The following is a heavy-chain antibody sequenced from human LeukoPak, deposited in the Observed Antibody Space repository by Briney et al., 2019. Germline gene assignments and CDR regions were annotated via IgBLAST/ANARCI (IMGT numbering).Heavy chain of an antibody. Sequence: ASVKVSCKASGYTFTSYGISWVRQAPGQGLEWMGWISAYNGNTNYAQKLQGRVTMTTDTSTSTAYMELRSLRSDDTAVYYCARVTKTYYYGSGSSNWGQGTLVTVSS. D-gene: IGHD3-10*01. CDR1: GYTFTSYG. J-gene: IGHJ4*02. V-gene: IGHV1-18*01. CDR2: ISAYNGNT. CDR3: ARVTKTYYYGSGSSN.